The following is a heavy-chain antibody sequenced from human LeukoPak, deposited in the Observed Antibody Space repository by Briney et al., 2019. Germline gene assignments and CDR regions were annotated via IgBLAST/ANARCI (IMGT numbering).Heavy chain of an antibody. D-gene: IGHD5-24*01. V-gene: IGHV3-43*01. CDR1: GFTFSSSW. J-gene: IGHJ4*02. Sequence: SGGSLRLSCAASGFTFSSSWMTWVRQAPGKGLEWVSLISWDGGSTYYADSVKGRFTISRDNSKNSLYLQMNSLRTEDTALYYCAKDHGDGYNQDYWGQGTLVTVSS. CDR3: AKDHGDGYNQDY. CDR2: ISWDGGST.